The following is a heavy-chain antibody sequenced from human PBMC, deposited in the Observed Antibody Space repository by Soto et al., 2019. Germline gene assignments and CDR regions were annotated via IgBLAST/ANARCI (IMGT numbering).Heavy chain of an antibody. J-gene: IGHJ6*03. V-gene: IGHV1-69*02. CDR3: ARGVWVTDGGMNYYYYYMDV. Sequence: QVQLVQSGAEVQKPGSSLRVSCEASGGTLSSYTFNWLRQDPGQGLEWMGRIIPVLNITNYAQNFKGRVTITADKSTSTVYMELSSLRSDDSAIYYCARGVWVTDGGMNYYYYYMDVWGKGSTVTVSS. CDR2: IIPVLNIT. CDR1: GGTLSSYT. D-gene: IGHD2-21*02.